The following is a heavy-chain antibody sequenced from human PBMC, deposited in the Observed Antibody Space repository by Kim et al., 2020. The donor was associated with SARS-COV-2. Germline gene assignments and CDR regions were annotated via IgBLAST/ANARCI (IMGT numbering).Heavy chain of an antibody. CDR2: IYSGSSRT. Sequence: GGSLRLSGAASGFTFSSYAMSWVRQAPGKGLEWVSVIYSGSSRTYYADSVKGRFTISRDNSKNTLYLQMNSLRAEDTAVYYCAKDPIYSSSWVDYWGQGTLVTVSS. CDR1: GFTFSSYA. J-gene: IGHJ4*02. V-gene: IGHV3-23*03. CDR3: AKDPIYSSSWVDY. D-gene: IGHD6-13*01.